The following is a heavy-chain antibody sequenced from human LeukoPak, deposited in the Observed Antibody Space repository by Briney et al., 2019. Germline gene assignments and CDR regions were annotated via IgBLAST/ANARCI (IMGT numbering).Heavy chain of an antibody. CDR1: GGSITSSSYY. Sequence: KPSETLSLTCTVSGGSITSSSYYWGWIRQLPGKGLEWIGTIYYSGSTYYNPSLKSRVAISIDTSKNQFSLRLSSVTAADTAVYYCGRQAVRIFGQQSAPLDYWGQGTLVTVSS. CDR3: GRQAVRIFGQQSAPLDY. J-gene: IGHJ4*02. V-gene: IGHV4-39*01. D-gene: IGHD3/OR15-3a*01. CDR2: IYYSGST.